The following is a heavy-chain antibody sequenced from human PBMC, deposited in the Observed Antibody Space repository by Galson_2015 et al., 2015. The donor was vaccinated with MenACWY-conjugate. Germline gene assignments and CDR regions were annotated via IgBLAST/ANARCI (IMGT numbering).Heavy chain of an antibody. CDR2: ISSNNRDT. CDR3: ARGGVTILGVVLYGMDV. CDR1: GFTFSAYY. J-gene: IGHJ6*02. V-gene: IGHV3-11*06. D-gene: IGHD3-3*01. Sequence: SLRLSCAASGFTFSAYYMSWIRHTPGKGLEWVSYISSNNRDTNHAESVRGRFTISRDNAKNLLYLQMNSLRAEDTAVYYCARGGVTILGVVLYGMDVWGQGTTVTASS.